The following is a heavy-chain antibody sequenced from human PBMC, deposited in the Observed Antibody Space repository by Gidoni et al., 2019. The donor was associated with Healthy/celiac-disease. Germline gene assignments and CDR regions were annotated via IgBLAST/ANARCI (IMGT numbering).Heavy chain of an antibody. CDR2: ISYDGSNK. CDR3: AKAFDYYGSGSYSSDY. J-gene: IGHJ4*02. CDR1: GFPFSSYG. D-gene: IGHD3-10*01. V-gene: IGHV3-30*18. Sequence: QVQLVESGGGVVQPGRSLRLSCAASGFPFSSYGMHWVRQAPGKGLEWVAVISYDGSNKYYADSVKGRFTISRDNSKNTLYLQMNSLRAEDTAVYYCAKAFDYYGSGSYSSDYWGQGTLVTVSS.